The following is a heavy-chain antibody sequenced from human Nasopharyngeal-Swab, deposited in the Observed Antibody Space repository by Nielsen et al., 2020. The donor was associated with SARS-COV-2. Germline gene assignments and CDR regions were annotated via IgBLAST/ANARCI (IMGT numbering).Heavy chain of an antibody. J-gene: IGHJ4*02. Sequence: ASVKVSCKASGYTFTSYGISRVRQATGQGLEWMGWMNPNSGNTGYAQKFQGRVTMTRNTSISTAYMELSSLRSEDTAVYYCATGRWPLDYWGQGTLVTVSS. CDR3: ATGRWPLDY. CDR1: GYTFTSYG. D-gene: IGHD1-26*01. V-gene: IGHV1-8*02. CDR2: MNPNSGNT.